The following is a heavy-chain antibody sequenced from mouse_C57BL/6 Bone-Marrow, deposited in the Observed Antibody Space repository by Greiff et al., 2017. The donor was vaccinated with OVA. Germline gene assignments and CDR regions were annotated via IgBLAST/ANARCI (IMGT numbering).Heavy chain of an antibody. CDR1: GFSLTSYG. J-gene: IGHJ4*01. V-gene: IGHV2-5*01. CDR3: AKKEKGFYAMDY. D-gene: IGHD3-3*01. Sequence: VQLQESGPGLVQPSQSLSITCTVSGFSLTSYGVHWVRQSPGKGLEWLGVIWRGGSTDYNAAFMSRLSITKDNSKSQVFFKMNSLQADDTAIYYCAKKEKGFYAMDYWGQGTSVTVSS. CDR2: IWRGGST.